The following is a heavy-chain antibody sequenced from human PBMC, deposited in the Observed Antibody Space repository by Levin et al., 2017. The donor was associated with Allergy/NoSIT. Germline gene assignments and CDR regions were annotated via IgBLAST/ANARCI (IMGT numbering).Heavy chain of an antibody. D-gene: IGHD2-15*01. V-gene: IGHV3-7*01. CDR1: GFTFSSYW. Sequence: GGSLRLSCAASGFTFSSYWMSWVRQAPGKGLEWVANIKQDGSEKYYVDSVKGRFTISRDNAKNSLYLQMNSLRAEDTAVYYCARDRRGGGGWPDAFDIWGQGTMVTVSS. CDR2: IKQDGSEK. CDR3: ARDRRGGGGWPDAFDI. J-gene: IGHJ3*02.